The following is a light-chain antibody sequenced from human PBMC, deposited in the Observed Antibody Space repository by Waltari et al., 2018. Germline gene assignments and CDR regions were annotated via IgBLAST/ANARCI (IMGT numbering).Light chain of an antibody. CDR3: SSYTSSNTLVV. CDR2: DVN. Sequence: QSALTQPASVSGSPGQSTPISCTGTRSDVGAYNYVSWYQQHPGKAPKVMIYDVNSRPSGVSNRFSGSKSGNTASLTISGLQAEDEADYYCSSYTSSNTLVVFGGGTKLTVL. V-gene: IGLV2-14*01. CDR1: RSDVGAYNY. J-gene: IGLJ2*01.